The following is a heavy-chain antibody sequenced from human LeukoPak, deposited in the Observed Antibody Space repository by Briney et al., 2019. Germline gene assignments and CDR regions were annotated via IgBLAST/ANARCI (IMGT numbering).Heavy chain of an antibody. J-gene: IGHJ4*02. V-gene: IGHV4-34*01. CDR3: ARGWNSAYDQTFDY. Sequence: SETLSLTCAVYGGSFSGYYWSWIRQPPGKGLEWIGEINHSGSTNYNPSLKSRVTISVDTSKNQFSLKLSSVTAADTAVYYCARGWNSAYDQTFDYWGQGTLVTVSS. CDR2: INHSGST. D-gene: IGHD5-12*01. CDR1: GGSFSGYY.